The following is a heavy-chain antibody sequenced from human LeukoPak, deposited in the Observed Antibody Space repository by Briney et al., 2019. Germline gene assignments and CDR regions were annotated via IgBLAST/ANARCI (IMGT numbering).Heavy chain of an antibody. V-gene: IGHV3-21*01. Sequence: GGSLRLSCAASGFTFSSYSMNWVRQAPGKGLEWVSSISSSSSYIYYADSVKGRFTISRDNAKNSLYLQMNSLRAEDTAVYYCARDPGGDFWSGYSDYWGQGTLVTVSS. D-gene: IGHD3-3*01. CDR2: ISSSSSYI. CDR3: ARDPGGDFWSGYSDY. J-gene: IGHJ4*02. CDR1: GFTFSSYS.